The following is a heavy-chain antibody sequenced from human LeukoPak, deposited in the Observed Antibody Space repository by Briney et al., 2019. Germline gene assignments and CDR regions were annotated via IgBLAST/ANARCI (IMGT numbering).Heavy chain of an antibody. CDR3: TTYRVVPAAPEIDY. V-gene: IGHV3-15*01. CDR2: IKSKTDGGTT. CDR1: GFTISNAY. J-gene: IGHJ4*02. Sequence: GGSLRLSCAASGFTISNAYMSWVRQAPGKGLEWVGRIKSKTDGGTTDHAAPVKGRFTNSRDDSKNTLYLQMNSLKTEDTAVYYCTTYRVVPAAPEIDYWGQGTLVTVSS. D-gene: IGHD2-2*01.